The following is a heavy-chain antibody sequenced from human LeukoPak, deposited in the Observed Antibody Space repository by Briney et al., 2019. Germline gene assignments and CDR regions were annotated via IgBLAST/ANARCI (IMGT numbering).Heavy chain of an antibody. CDR2: MKQSGTP. Sequence: PSETLSLTCAVYGGSFSAFHWNWIRQSPAKGLEWLGEMKQSGTPRYNPSLQSRVTISVDKSKNQFSLNVRSVTAADTAVYYCASRPFLYGFRTYFDNWDQGTLVTVSS. CDR1: GGSFSAFH. CDR3: ASRPFLYGFRTYFDN. V-gene: IGHV4-34*01. D-gene: IGHD3-10*01. J-gene: IGHJ4*02.